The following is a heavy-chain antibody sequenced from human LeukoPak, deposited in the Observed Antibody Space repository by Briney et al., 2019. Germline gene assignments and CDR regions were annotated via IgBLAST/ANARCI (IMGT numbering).Heavy chain of an antibody. V-gene: IGHV4-34*01. CDR3: ARRLDDFWSGSTKPLDY. Sequence: SETLSLTCAVYGGSFSGYYWSWIRQPPGKGLEWIGEINHSGSTNYNPSLKCRVTISVDTSKNQFSLKLSSVTAADTAVYYCARRLDDFWSGSTKPLDYWGQGTLVTVSS. J-gene: IGHJ4*02. CDR2: INHSGST. CDR1: GGSFSGYY. D-gene: IGHD3-3*01.